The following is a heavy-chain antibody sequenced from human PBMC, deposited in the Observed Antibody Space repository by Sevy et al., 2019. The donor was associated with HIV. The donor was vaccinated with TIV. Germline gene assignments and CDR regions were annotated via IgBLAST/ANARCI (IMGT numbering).Heavy chain of an antibody. CDR2: LSSSGSTI. J-gene: IGHJ2*01. Sequence: GGSLRLSCAASGFTFSSYEMNWVRRAPGKGLEWVSYLSSSGSTIDYADSVKGRFTISRDNAKNSLYLQMNSLRAEDTAVYYCARDGVVVPAARHRYWYFDLWGRGTLVTVSS. CDR1: GFTFSSYE. D-gene: IGHD2-2*01. V-gene: IGHV3-48*03. CDR3: ARDGVVVPAARHRYWYFDL.